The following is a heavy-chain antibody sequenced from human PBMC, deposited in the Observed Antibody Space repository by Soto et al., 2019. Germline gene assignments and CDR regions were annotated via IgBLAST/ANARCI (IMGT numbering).Heavy chain of an antibody. CDR3: ARSFGVAAAGPFDY. V-gene: IGHV1-18*01. CDR1: GYTFTSYG. Sequence: ASVKVSCKASGYTFTSYGISWVRQAPGQGLEWMGWINPYNGNTKYAQKLQGRVTMTTDTSTSTAYMELRSLRSDDTAVYYCARSFGVAAAGPFDYWGQGTLVTVSS. D-gene: IGHD6-13*01. J-gene: IGHJ4*02. CDR2: INPYNGNT.